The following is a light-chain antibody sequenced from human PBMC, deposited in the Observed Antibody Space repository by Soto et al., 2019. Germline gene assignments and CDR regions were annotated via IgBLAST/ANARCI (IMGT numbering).Light chain of an antibody. CDR3: QVWDSSTQV. V-gene: IGLV3-9*01. CDR1: NIGTKS. Sequence: SYELTQPVSVSVALGQTARITCGGNNIGTKSVHWYQEKPGQAPVLVIYRDTNRAFGFPERFSGSNSGNTATLTISRAQAGDEADYYCQVWDSSTQVFGGGTKVTVL. CDR2: RDT. J-gene: IGLJ3*02.